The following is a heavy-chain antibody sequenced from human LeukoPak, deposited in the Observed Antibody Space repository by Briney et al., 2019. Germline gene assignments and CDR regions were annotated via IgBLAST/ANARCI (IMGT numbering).Heavy chain of an antibody. Sequence: ASVKVSCKASGYTFTDYYLHWVRQAPGQGLEWMGWINPNSGGTNYAQTFQGRVTMTRDTSITTAYMELSRLRSDDTAVYFCARIGYNHYFDYWGQGTLVTVSS. CDR3: ARIGYNHYFDY. D-gene: IGHD5-24*01. V-gene: IGHV1-2*02. CDR2: INPNSGGT. CDR1: GYTFTDYY. J-gene: IGHJ4*02.